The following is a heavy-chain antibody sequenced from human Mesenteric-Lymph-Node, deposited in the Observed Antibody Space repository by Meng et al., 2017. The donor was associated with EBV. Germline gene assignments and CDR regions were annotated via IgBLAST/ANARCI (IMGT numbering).Heavy chain of an antibody. Sequence: RWGRGLFKPSVPLSFACSVYGGSFSGYYWSWIRQPTGKGLEWIGEINHSGSNNYNPSLKSRVTISVDTSKNQFSLKLSSVTAADTAVYYCARGEKGPIDYWGQGTLVTVSS. J-gene: IGHJ4*02. CDR2: INHSGSN. CDR1: GGSFSGYY. CDR3: ARGEKGPIDY. V-gene: IGHV4-34*01.